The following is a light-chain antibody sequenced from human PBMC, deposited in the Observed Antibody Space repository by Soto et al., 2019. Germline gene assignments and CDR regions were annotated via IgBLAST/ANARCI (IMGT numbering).Light chain of an antibody. Sequence: EIVLTQSPGTLSLSPGERATLSCRASQSVSSSYLAWYQQKPGQAPRLLIYVASISATGIPDRFSGSGSGAAYTLTISCLATADLAADDCDQYCSSPRTFGQGTKLEI. J-gene: IGKJ2*01. V-gene: IGKV3-20*01. CDR1: QSVSSSY. CDR3: DQYCSSPRT. CDR2: VAS.